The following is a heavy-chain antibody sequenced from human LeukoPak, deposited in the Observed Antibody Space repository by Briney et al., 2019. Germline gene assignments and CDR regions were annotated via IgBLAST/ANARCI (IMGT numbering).Heavy chain of an antibody. CDR3: AKDLYYDSTPWGHMDV. J-gene: IGHJ6*03. V-gene: IGHV3-23*01. CDR1: GFTFSSYA. CDR2: ISGSGGST. Sequence: GGSLRLSCAASGFTFSSYAMSWVRQAPGKGLEWVSAISGSGGSTYYADSVKGRFTISRDNSKNTLYLQMNSLRAEDTALYYCAKDLYYDSTPWGHMDVWGKGTTVTISS. D-gene: IGHD3-22*01.